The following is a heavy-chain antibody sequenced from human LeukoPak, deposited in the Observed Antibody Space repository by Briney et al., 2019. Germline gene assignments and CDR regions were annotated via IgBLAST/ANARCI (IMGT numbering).Heavy chain of an antibody. D-gene: IGHD1-26*01. Sequence: ASVKVSCKASGGTFSSYAISWVRQAPGQGLEWMGGIIPIFGTANYAQKFQGRVTITTDESTSTAYMELSSLRSEDTAVYYCATQWYRGNTVGDYWGQGTLVTVSS. V-gene: IGHV1-69*05. J-gene: IGHJ4*02. CDR1: GGTFSSYA. CDR3: ATQWYRGNTVGDY. CDR2: IIPIFGTA.